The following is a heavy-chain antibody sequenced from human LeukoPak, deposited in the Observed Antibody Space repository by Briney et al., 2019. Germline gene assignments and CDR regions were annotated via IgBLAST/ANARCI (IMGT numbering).Heavy chain of an antibody. CDR2: ITDDSDDT. J-gene: IGHJ4*02. CDR1: GFTFSNYA. D-gene: IGHD1-26*01. V-gene: IGHV3-23*01. CDR3: VKGVGPRAPNGRVFEY. Sequence: GGSLRLSCAASGFTFSNYAMTWVRQAPGKGLDWASIITDDSDDTRYADSVRGRFTISRDNSKNTLFLQMNTLRVDDTAVYYCVKGVGPRAPNGRVFEYWGQGALVTVSS.